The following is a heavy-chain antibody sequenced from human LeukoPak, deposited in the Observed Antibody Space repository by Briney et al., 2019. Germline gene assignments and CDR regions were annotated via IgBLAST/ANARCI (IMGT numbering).Heavy chain of an antibody. D-gene: IGHD3-10*01. CDR2: ISHSGST. V-gene: IGHV4-34*01. CDR1: GGSFSGYY. CDR3: ASQYGSGSYYNGDY. J-gene: IGHJ4*02. Sequence: SETLSLTCAVYGGSFSGYYWSWIRQPPGKGLEWIGEISHSGSTNYNPSLKSRVTISVDTSKNQFSLKLSSVTAADTAVYYCASQYGSGSYYNGDYWGQGTLVTVSS.